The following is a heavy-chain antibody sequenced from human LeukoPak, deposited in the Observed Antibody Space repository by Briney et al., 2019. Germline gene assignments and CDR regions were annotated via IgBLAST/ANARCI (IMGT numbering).Heavy chain of an antibody. J-gene: IGHJ4*02. CDR1: GFSFSTFG. V-gene: IGHV3-33*08. Sequence: GGSLRLSCAASGFSFSTFGMHWARRAPGKGLEWVAVIWNDGSKKFYAESVRGRFTISRDNSQNTLYLQMNRLRAEDTAVYYCGRDSLGGDYWGQGTLVTVSS. CDR2: IWNDGSKK. D-gene: IGHD3-16*01. CDR3: GRDSLGGDY.